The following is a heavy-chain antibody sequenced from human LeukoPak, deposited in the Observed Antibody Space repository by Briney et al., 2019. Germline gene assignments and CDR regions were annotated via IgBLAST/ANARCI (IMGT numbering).Heavy chain of an antibody. V-gene: IGHV4-34*01. Sequence: SETLSLTCAVYGGSFSGYYWSWIRQPPGKGLEWIGEINHSGSTNYNPSLKSRVTISVDTSKNQFSLKLSSVTAADTAVYYCASQPSGWLDPWGQGTLVTVSS. J-gene: IGHJ5*02. CDR1: GGSFSGYY. D-gene: IGHD1-26*01. CDR2: INHSGST. CDR3: ASQPSGWLDP.